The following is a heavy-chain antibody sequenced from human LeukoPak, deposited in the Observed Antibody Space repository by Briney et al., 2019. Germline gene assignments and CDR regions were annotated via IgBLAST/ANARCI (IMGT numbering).Heavy chain of an antibody. D-gene: IGHD2/OR15-2a*01. Sequence: GASVKVSCKASGYTFTGYYMHWVRQAPGQGLEWMGWINPNSGGTNYAQKFQGWVTMTRDTSTSTVHMELSSLRSEDTAVYYCARGQNKCLGHWGQGTLVTVSS. V-gene: IGHV1-2*04. CDR1: GYTFTGYY. J-gene: IGHJ4*02. CDR2: INPNSGGT. CDR3: ARGQNKCLGH.